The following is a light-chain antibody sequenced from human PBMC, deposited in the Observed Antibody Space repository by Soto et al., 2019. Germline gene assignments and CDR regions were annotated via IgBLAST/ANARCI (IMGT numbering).Light chain of an antibody. Sequence: EVVLTQSPATLSLSPGERATLSCRASRSVTTHLAWYQQKPGQAPRLLIYDASNRATGIPPRFSGSGSGKDFTLTISSLEPQDSAVYFCQQRSNWPRTFGQGTKVEIK. J-gene: IGKJ1*01. V-gene: IGKV3-11*01. CDR1: RSVTTH. CDR2: DAS. CDR3: QQRSNWPRT.